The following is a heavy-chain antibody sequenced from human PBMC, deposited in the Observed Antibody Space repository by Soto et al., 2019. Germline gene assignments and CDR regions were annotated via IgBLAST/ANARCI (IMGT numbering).Heavy chain of an antibody. J-gene: IGHJ6*02. V-gene: IGHV4-59*08. CDR3: ARHGFGPLHGLVDV. CDR2: INYDGYS. Sequence: QVQLQESGPGLVKPSETLSLTCTVSGGSITNYYCSWFRQPPGKGLEWICYINYDGYSAYNLSLKRRVPLSLDASMTQFPLMRESVTATDTAVYYWARHGFGPLHGLVDVWGPGTTVIVSS. CDR1: GGSITNYY. D-gene: IGHD3-10*01.